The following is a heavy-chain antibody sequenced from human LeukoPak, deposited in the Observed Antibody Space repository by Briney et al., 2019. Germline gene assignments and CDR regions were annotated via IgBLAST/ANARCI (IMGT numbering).Heavy chain of an antibody. CDR3: ARLGGDYGLGPSDY. Sequence: PSETLSLTCTVSGGSISSGGYYWHWIRQHPGKGLEWIGYIYSSGSIYYNPSLKSRVTISVDTSKNQFSLKLSSVTAADTAVYYCARLGGDYGLGPSDYWGQGTLVTVSS. J-gene: IGHJ4*02. V-gene: IGHV4-31*03. CDR2: IYSSGSI. CDR1: GGSISSGGYY. D-gene: IGHD4-17*01.